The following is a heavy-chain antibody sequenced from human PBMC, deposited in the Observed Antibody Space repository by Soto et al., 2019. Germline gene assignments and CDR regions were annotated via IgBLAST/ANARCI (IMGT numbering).Heavy chain of an antibody. J-gene: IGHJ2*01. Sequence: EVQLLESGGGLVQPGGSLTLSCAASGFTFSNYAMSWVRQAPGKGLEWVSSISGSGGSTWYADSVKGRFTISRDNSNKILYLQMDSLRAEDTALFYCAKRPHIAASLHWYTDLWGRGTLVTVSS. CDR3: AKRPHIAASLHWYTDL. CDR2: ISGSGGST. V-gene: IGHV3-23*01. D-gene: IGHD6-13*01. CDR1: GFTFSNYA.